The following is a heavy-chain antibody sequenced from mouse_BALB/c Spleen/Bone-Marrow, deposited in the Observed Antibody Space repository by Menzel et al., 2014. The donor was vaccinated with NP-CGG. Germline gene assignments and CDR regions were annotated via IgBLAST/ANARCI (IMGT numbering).Heavy chain of an antibody. J-gene: IGHJ4*01. CDR1: GFTFSDYY. CDR3: ARSGIGYYYGSNSYAMDY. V-gene: IGHV5-4*02. CDR2: ISDGGSYT. D-gene: IGHD1-1*01. Sequence: EVQVVESGGGLVKPGGSLKLSCAASGFTFSDYYMYWVRQTPEKRLEWVATISDGGSYTYYPDSVKGRFTISRDNAKNNLYLQMTSLKSEDTAMYYCARSGIGYYYGSNSYAMDYWGQGTSVTVSS.